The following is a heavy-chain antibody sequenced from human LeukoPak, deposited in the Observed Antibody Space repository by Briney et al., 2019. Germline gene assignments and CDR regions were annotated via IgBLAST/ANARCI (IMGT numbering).Heavy chain of an antibody. V-gene: IGHV3-20*04. CDR3: ANRIAATGVVY. CDR1: GFTFDDYG. J-gene: IGHJ4*02. CDR2: INWNGGST. Sequence: GGSLRLSCAASGFTFDDYGMSWVRQAPGKGLEWVSGINWNGGSTGYADSVKGRLTISRDNAKNSLYLQMNSLRAEDTAVYYCANRIAATGVVYWGQGTLVTVSS. D-gene: IGHD6-13*01.